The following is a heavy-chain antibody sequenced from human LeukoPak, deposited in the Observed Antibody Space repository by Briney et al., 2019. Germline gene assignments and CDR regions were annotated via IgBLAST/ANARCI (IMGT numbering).Heavy chain of an antibody. CDR1: GCTVSSNY. J-gene: IGHJ4*02. Sequence: PGGSLRLSCAASGCTVSSNYMSWVRQAPGKGLEWVSVIYSGGSTYYADSVKGRFTISRDNSKNTLYLQINSLRAEDTAVYYCARARGSSWYPYYFDYWGQGTLVTVSS. D-gene: IGHD6-13*01. CDR2: IYSGGST. V-gene: IGHV3-53*01. CDR3: ARARGSSWYPYYFDY.